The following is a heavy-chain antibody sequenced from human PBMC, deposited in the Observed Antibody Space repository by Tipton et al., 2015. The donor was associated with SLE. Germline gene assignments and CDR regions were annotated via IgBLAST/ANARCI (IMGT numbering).Heavy chain of an antibody. CDR2: ITHSGIT. J-gene: IGHJ6*03. V-gene: IGHV4-34*01. CDR3: ARVIKPNMVRGTRGRQGIRAYYYMDV. CDR1: GESFSGYY. Sequence: TLSLTCAVYGESFSGYYWSWIRQAPGKGLEWIGEITHSGITNYNPSLKSRVTISIDTSKNQFSLNLSAVTAADTAAYYCARVIKPNMVRGTRGRQGIRAYYYMDVWDKGTTVTVSS. D-gene: IGHD3-10*01.